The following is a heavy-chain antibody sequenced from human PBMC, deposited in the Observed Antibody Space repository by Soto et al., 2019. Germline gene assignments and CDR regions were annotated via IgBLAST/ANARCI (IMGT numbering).Heavy chain of an antibody. CDR3: ARDVGLTMSPAIDD. D-gene: IGHD3-10*02. CDR2: ITSSSTYI. J-gene: IGHJ4*02. CDR1: GFTFSTYT. V-gene: IGHV3-21*01. Sequence: GGSLRLSCAASGFTFSTYTMNWVRQAPGKGLEWVSSITSSSTYIYYADSVKGRFTISRDNAKNSLSLQMNSLTAEDTAVYYCARDVGLTMSPAIDDWGQGTVITVNS.